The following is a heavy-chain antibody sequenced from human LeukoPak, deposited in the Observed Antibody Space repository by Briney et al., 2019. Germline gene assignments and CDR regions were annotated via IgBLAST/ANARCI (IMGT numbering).Heavy chain of an antibody. J-gene: IGHJ6*02. D-gene: IGHD3-10*02. CDR1: GFTFSIYW. V-gene: IGHV3-7*01. CDR3: ASMFGEVYTLYYYYGMDV. Sequence: GGSLRLSCAASGFTFSIYWMSWVRQAPGKGLEWVANIKQDRSEEYYVDSVKGRFTISRDNAKNSLFLQMRSLRAEDTAVYYCASMFGEVYTLYYYYGMDVWGQGTTVTVSS. CDR2: IKQDRSEE.